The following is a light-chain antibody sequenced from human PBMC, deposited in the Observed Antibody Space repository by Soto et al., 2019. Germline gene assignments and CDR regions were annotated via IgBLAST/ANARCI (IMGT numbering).Light chain of an antibody. V-gene: IGLV1-44*01. J-gene: IGLJ2*01. CDR1: SSNIGSNS. CDR2: SSN. CDR3: AAWDASLNGVV. Sequence: QSVLTQPPSASGTPGQRVTISCSGSSSNIGSNSVNWYQQLPGTAPKLLMYSSNQRPSGVPDRFSGSKSGTSASLAISGLQSEDEADYYCAAWDASLNGVVFGGGTKLTVL.